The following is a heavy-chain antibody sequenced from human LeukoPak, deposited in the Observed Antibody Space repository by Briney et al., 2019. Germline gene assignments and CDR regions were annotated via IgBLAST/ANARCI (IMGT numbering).Heavy chain of an antibody. J-gene: IGHJ4*02. D-gene: IGHD1-1*01. Sequence: GGSLRLSCAASGFTFSSYGMHWVRQAPGKGLEWVATIWYDGSNKYYADSVKGRFTISRDNSKNTLSLQMNSLRAEDTAVYYCARDRRNGDEGCDYWGQGTLVTVSS. CDR2: IWYDGSNK. CDR1: GFTFSSYG. CDR3: ARDRRNGDEGCDY. V-gene: IGHV3-33*01.